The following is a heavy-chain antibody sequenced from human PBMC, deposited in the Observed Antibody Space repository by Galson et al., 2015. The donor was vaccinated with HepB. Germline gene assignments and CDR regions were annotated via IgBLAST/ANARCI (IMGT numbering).Heavy chain of an antibody. CDR2: INNDGKTT. CDR1: GFTFSDSW. Sequence: SLRLSCAASGFTFSDSWMHWVRHAPGKGLVWVSRINNDGKTTSYADSVKGRFTISRDNAKNTQFLQMDSLRVEDTGVYYCARGGLPAAFDYWGLGTVVTVSS. CDR3: ARGGLPAAFDY. D-gene: IGHD2-2*01. J-gene: IGHJ4*02. V-gene: IGHV3-74*01.